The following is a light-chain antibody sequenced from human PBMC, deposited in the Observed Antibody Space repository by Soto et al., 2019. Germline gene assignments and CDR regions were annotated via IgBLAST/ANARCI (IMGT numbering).Light chain of an antibody. CDR2: AAS. V-gene: IGKV1-39*01. CDR1: PTLSTY. CDR3: QQSHSIPYI. Sequence: DIQMTQSPSSLSASVGDRVTITCRASPTLSTYLNWYQQKPGKAPQLLIYAASSLQSGDPSRFSGSGSGTDFTLTISSLQPEDFATYFCQQSHSIPYIFGQGTKLQLK. J-gene: IGKJ2*01.